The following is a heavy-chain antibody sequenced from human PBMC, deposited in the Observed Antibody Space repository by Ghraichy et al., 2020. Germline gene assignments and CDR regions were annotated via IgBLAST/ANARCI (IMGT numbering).Heavy chain of an antibody. CDR1: GFLFNTYS. CDR3: ARAPPRVDSSSHHYFFYMDV. J-gene: IGHJ6*03. CDR2: ITKTSSHV. D-gene: IGHD6-6*01. Sequence: GESLNISCAASGFLFNTYSMIWVRQAPGKGLEWVSSITKTSSHVFYADSVMGRFTVSRDNAENSLYLHMNSLRAEDTAVYYCARAPPRVDSSSHHYFFYMDVWGKGTTVTVSS. V-gene: IGHV3-21*01.